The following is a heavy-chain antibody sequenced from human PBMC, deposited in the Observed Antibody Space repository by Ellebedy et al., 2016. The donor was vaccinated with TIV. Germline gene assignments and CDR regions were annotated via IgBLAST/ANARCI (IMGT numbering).Heavy chain of an antibody. J-gene: IGHJ3*01. V-gene: IGHV3-30*03. Sequence: GGSLRLSXPASGFIFKTFGRHWVRQAPGKGLDWVASISFDGSHQFYADSVKGRFTISRDVSKNTLFLQMNSLRTEDTSVYYCARDDNDYSNYCSFDVWGQGTVVTVSS. D-gene: IGHD4-11*01. CDR3: ARDDNDYSNYCSFDV. CDR1: GFIFKTFG. CDR2: ISFDGSHQ.